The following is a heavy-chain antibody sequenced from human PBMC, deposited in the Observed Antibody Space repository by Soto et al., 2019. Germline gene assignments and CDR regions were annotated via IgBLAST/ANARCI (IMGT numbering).Heavy chain of an antibody. CDR2: ISHRGDNK. CDR1: GFTFSEYG. CDR3: ATVGYCSEDSCYTLTIRYGMDV. D-gene: IGHD2-15*01. V-gene: IGHV3-30-3*01. J-gene: IGHJ6*02. Sequence: QVQLVESGGGVVQPGRSLRLSCEASGFTFSEYGMHWVRQAPGKGLEWVAGISHRGDNKYIADSVKGRFTISRDNSKNMLFLQITSMRVEDTAVYHCATVGYCSEDSCYTLTIRYGMDVWGQGTTVIVSS.